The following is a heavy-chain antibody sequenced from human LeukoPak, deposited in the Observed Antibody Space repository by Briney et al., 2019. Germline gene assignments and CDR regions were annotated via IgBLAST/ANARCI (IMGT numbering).Heavy chain of an antibody. D-gene: IGHD5-18*01. CDR3: ARDRYSYGGDDTVNI. J-gene: IGHJ3*02. V-gene: IGHV3-7*01. CDR1: GFTFSSYS. Sequence: PGGSLRLSCAASGFTFSSYSMNWVRQAPGKGLEWVANIKQDGSEKNYVDSVKGRFTISRDNAKNSLYLQMNSLRAEDTAVYYCARDRYSYGGDDTVNIWGQGTMVTVSS. CDR2: IKQDGSEK.